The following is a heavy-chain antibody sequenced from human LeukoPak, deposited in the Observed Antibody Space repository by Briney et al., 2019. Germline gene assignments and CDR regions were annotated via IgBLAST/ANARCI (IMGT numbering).Heavy chain of an antibody. CDR2: IIPILGIA. CDR1: GGTFSSYA. CDR3: ATSQGRTIFGVAPNWFDP. V-gene: IGHV1-69*04. J-gene: IGHJ5*02. D-gene: IGHD3-3*01. Sequence: SVKVSCKASGGTFSSYAISWVRQAPGQGLEWMGRIIPILGIANYAQKFQGRVTITADKSTSTAYMELSSLRSEDTAVYYCATSQGRTIFGVAPNWFDPWGQGTLVTVSS.